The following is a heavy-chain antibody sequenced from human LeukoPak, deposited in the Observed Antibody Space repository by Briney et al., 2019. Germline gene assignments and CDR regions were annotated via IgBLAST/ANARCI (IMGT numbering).Heavy chain of an antibody. CDR2: INPNSGGT. V-gene: IGHV1-2*06. D-gene: IGHD3-3*01. J-gene: IGHJ4*02. CDR3: ARVGTLFGESNRGY. Sequence: ASVKVSCKASGYTFTGYYMHWVRQAPGQGLEWMGRINPNSGGTNYAQEFQGRVTMTRDTSISTAYMELSRLRSDDTAVYYCARVGTLFGESNRGYWGQGTLVTVSS. CDR1: GYTFTGYY.